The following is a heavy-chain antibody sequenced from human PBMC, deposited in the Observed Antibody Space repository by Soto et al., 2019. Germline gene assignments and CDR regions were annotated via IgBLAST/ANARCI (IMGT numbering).Heavy chain of an antibody. Sequence: QVQVIQSGAEVKKPGSSVKVSCQVSGGSFSTFALGGLGQALGQGLEGMGGIIPIFGTPNYAQNFQGRVTITADESTSTAYMELSGLRSEDTAVYYCARDRDDYGSGNYYNRIDFWGQGTLVTVSS. CDR1: GGSFSTFA. V-gene: IGHV1-69*01. J-gene: IGHJ4*02. CDR2: IIPIFGTP. D-gene: IGHD3-10*01. CDR3: ARDRDDYGSGNYYNRIDF.